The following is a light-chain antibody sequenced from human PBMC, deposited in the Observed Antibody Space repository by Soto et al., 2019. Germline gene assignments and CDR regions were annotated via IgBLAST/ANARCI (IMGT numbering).Light chain of an antibody. J-gene: IGKJ2*01. CDR2: GAS. Sequence: EMVMTQSPATLSVSPGERATLSCRASQSVSSNLAWYQQKPGQAPRLLIYGASTRATGIPARFSGSGSGTEFTLTISSLQSEEFAVYYCQQYHNWPALYTFGQGTKLEIK. CDR3: QQYHNWPALYT. V-gene: IGKV3-15*01. CDR1: QSVSSN.